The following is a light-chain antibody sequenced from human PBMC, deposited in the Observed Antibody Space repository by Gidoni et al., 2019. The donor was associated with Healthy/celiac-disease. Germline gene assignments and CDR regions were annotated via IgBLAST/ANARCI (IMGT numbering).Light chain of an antibody. J-gene: IGLJ3*02. CDR3: GSYTSSSTLGV. CDR2: EVN. Sequence: QPALTQPASVSGSPGPSITIPCTGTSSDVGGSNYVSWYQQLPGKAPNLMIYEVNNRPSGVSNRFSGSKSGNTASLTISGLQAEDEADYYCGSYTSSSTLGVFGGGTKLTVL. V-gene: IGLV2-14*01. CDR1: SSDVGGSNY.